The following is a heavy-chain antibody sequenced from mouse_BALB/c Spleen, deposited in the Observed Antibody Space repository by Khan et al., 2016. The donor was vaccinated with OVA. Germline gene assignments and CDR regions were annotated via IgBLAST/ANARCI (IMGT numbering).Heavy chain of an antibody. CDR1: GFTFSYYA. CDR3: ERGGYDEAYFDY. CDR2: ISSAGSYT. V-gene: IGHV5-9-3*01. J-gene: IGHJ2*01. Sequence: EVELVESGGGLVKPGGSLKLSCAASGFTFSYYAVSWVRQTPEKRLEWVATISSAGSYTYYPASVKGRFIISRDNAKNSLYLQMYSLRSEDSAMYYCERGGYDEAYFDYWGQGTTLTVSS. D-gene: IGHD2-14*01.